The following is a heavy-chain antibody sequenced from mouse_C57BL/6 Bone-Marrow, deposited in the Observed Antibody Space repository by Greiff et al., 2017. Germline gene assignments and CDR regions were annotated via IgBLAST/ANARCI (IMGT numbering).Heavy chain of an antibody. V-gene: IGHV1-50*01. CDR3: ARGYHPPDY. J-gene: IGHJ2*01. CDR2: IDPSDSYT. D-gene: IGHD2-14*01. CDR1: GYTFTSYW. Sequence: QVQLQQPGAELVKPGASVKLSCKASGYTFTSYWMQWVKQRPGQGLEWIGEIDPSDSYTNYNQKFKGKATLTVDTSSSTAYMQLSSLTSEDSAVYYCARGYHPPDYWGQGTTRTVSS.